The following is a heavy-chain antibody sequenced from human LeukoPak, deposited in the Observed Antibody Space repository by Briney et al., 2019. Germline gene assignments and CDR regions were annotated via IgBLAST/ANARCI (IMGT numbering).Heavy chain of an antibody. Sequence: GGSLRLSCTVSGFTVSTNSMSWVRQAPGKGLEGVSYISSSSSTIYYADSVKGRFTISRDNAKNSLYLQMNSLRAEDTAVYYCARDGPKGSDYGDYFLVWGQGTLVTVSS. V-gene: IGHV3-48*01. CDR1: GFTVSTNS. CDR3: ARDGPKGSDYGDYFLV. J-gene: IGHJ4*02. D-gene: IGHD4-17*01. CDR2: ISSSSSTI.